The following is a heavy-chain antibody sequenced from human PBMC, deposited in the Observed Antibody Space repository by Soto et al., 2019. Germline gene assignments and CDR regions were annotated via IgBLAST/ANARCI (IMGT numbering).Heavy chain of an antibody. V-gene: IGHV1-69*02. CDR1: GDTFNFYS. CDR3: ASSYGSGYRAFDY. J-gene: IGHJ4*02. Sequence: QVQLVQSGAEVKRPGSSVKVSCKASGDTFNFYSINWVRQAPGLGLEWMGRVNPIVSMSNYAQKFQGRVTMTADKSTRRAYMELSSLRSEDTAIDYGASSYGSGYRAFDYWGQGALVTVSS. CDR2: VNPIVSMS. D-gene: IGHD3-10*01.